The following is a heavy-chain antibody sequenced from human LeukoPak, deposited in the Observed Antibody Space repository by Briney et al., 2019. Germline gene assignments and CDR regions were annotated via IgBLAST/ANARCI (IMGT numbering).Heavy chain of an antibody. CDR2: ISPGGDTI. J-gene: IGHJ4*02. V-gene: IGHV3-23*01. CDR3: ARRTTVVGPAPFDH. CDR1: GFSFSIYA. D-gene: IGHD4-23*01. Sequence: GGSLRLSCAASGFSFSIYAMSWVRQAPGKGLEWVSAISPGGDTIYYLDSVKGRFTISRDNSKNTLYLQTNSLRAEDTAVYYCARRTTVVGPAPFDHWGQGTLVTVSS.